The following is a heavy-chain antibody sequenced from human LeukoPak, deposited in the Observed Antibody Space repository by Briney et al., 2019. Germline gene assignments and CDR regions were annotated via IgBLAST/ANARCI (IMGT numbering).Heavy chain of an antibody. V-gene: IGHV3-30*02. J-gene: IGHJ4*02. CDR3: AKDYYDSSGLFDY. D-gene: IGHD3-22*01. CDR1: GFTFSSYG. CDR2: IRYDGSNK. Sequence: PGGSLRLSCAASGFTFSSYGMHRVRQAPGKGLEWVAFIRYDGSNKYYADSVKGRFTISRDNSKNTLYLQMNSLRAEDTAVYYCAKDYYDSSGLFDYWSQGTLVTVSS.